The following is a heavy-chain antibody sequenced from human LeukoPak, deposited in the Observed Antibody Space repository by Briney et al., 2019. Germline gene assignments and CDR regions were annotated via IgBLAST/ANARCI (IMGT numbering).Heavy chain of an antibody. CDR3: ARDKRRLWFGEPTSMDV. D-gene: IGHD3-10*01. CDR1: GYTFTSYG. V-gene: IGHV1-18*01. J-gene: IGHJ6*03. Sequence: PAASVKVSCKASGYTFTSYGISWVRQAPGQGLEWMGWISAYNGNTNYAQKFQGRVTMTRDTSISTAYMELSRLRSDDTAVYYCARDKRRLWFGEPTSMDVWGKGTTVTVSS. CDR2: ISAYNGNT.